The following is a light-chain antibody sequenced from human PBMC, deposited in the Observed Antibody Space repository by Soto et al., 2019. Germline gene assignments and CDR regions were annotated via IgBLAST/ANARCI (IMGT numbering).Light chain of an antibody. CDR1: NSDVGGYNY. CDR3: SSYTSSITLVV. V-gene: IGLV2-14*01. J-gene: IGLJ2*01. CDR2: GVS. Sequence: QSVLTQPASVSGSPGQSVTISCTGTNSDVGGYNYVSWYQQHPGKAPKLMIYGVSNRPSGVSNRFSGSKSGNTASLTISGLQAEDEADYYCSSYTSSITLVVFGGGTKLTVL.